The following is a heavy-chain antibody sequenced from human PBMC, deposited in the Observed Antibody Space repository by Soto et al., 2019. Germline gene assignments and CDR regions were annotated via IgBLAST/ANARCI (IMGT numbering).Heavy chain of an antibody. CDR3: ARHGAYSTSVYYYYGMDV. V-gene: IGHV4-39*01. D-gene: IGHD6-13*01. Sequence: PSETLSLTGTVSGGAINSTVYYWGWIRQPPGKGLEWIGSSNYGGPTYYSPSLQSRVTISLDTAKNHFSLNLRSVTAADTAVYYCARHGAYSTSVYYYYGMDVWGQGTTVTVSS. CDR1: GGAINSTVYY. J-gene: IGHJ6*02. CDR2: SNYGGPT.